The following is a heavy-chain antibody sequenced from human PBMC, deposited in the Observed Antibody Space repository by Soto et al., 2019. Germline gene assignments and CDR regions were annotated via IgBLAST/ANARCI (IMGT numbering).Heavy chain of an antibody. D-gene: IGHD6-25*01. V-gene: IGHV1-8*02. Sequence: ASVKVSCKASGYTFTSYYMHWVRQAPGQGLEWMGWMNPNHGNAGFAQKFRGRINMTRNSSISTAYLELSSLRSDDSAVYFCARRKERSGPYYLDLWGQGTQVTVSS. J-gene: IGHJ4*02. CDR2: MNPNHGNA. CDR3: ARRKERSGPYYLDL. CDR1: GYTFTSYY.